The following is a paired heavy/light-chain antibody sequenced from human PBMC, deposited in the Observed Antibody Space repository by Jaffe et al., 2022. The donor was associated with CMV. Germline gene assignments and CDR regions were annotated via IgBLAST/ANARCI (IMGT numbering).Light chain of an antibody. Sequence: QSALTQSASVSGSPGQSITISCTGTNSDVGGYNYVSWYQQHPGKAPKLMIHDVSDRPSGVSNRFSGSKSGNTASLTIAGLQAEDEADYYCASYTSTSTPYVFGTGTKVTVL. V-gene: IGLV2-14*03. J-gene: IGLJ1*01. CDR3: ASYTSTSTPYV. CDR2: DVS. CDR1: NSDVGGYNY.
Heavy chain of an antibody. CDR1: GFTFIDYH. CDR2: INANSGTI. V-gene: IGHV1-2*06. Sequence: QVQLVQSGPEVKEPGASVKVSCKTSGFTFIDYHMHWVRQAPGQGLEWMGLINANSGTIDYAQIFEGRVTITRDTSLNTVYLELRTLRSDDTAVYYCVREGDGYKKFDYWGQGNLVTVSS. D-gene: IGHD5-12*01. CDR3: VREGDGYKKFDY. J-gene: IGHJ4*02.